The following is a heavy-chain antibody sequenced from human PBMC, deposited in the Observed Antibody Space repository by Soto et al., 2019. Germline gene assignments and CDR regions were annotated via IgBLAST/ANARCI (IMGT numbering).Heavy chain of an antibody. V-gene: IGHV3-30-3*01. Sequence: QVQLVESGGGVVQPRRSLRLSCAASGFTFTAFGLHWVRQAPGKGLEWVGLISFDGTTKYFADSVRGRFTISRDNSKNMLFLQLNSLRVEDTAVYYCARHRDGGTYTYIDHWGPGTLVTVSS. D-gene: IGHD3-10*01. J-gene: IGHJ4*02. CDR3: ARHRDGGTYTYIDH. CDR1: GFTFTAFG. CDR2: ISFDGTTK.